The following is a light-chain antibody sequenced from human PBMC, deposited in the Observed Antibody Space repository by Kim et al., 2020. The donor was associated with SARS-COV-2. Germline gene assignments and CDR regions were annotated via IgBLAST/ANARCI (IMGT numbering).Light chain of an antibody. V-gene: IGKV3-15*01. CDR2: GAS. CDR3: QQYNSWPRT. Sequence: EIMMTQPPATLSVSPGERATLSCRASQSVSNYLAWYQQKPGQAPRLLFSGASTRATGVPARFSGSGSETDFTLTISSLQSEDFAVYYCQQYNSWPRTFGQGTKVDIK. CDR1: QSVSNY. J-gene: IGKJ1*01.